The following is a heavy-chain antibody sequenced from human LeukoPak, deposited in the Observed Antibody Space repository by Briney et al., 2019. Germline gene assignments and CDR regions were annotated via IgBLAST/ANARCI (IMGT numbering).Heavy chain of an antibody. CDR2: IRYDGSNE. J-gene: IGHJ4*02. Sequence: GGSLRLSCAASGFTFSSYGMHWVRQAPGKGLEWVAFIRYDGSNEYYADSVKGRFTISRDNSKNTLYLQMNSLRAEDTALYYCAKRRYCTSISCFDYWGQGTLVTVSS. CDR3: AKRRYCTSISCFDY. V-gene: IGHV3-30*02. CDR1: GFTFSSYG. D-gene: IGHD2-2*01.